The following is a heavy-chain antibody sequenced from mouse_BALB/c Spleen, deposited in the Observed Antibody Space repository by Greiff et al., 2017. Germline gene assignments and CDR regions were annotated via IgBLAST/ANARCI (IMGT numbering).Heavy chain of an antibody. CDR2: IAPGSGST. CDR3: AGEGGYGNYEDAMDY. D-gene: IGHD2-10*02. V-gene: IGHV1S41*01. Sequence: DLVKPGASVKLSCKASGYTFTSYWINWIKQRPGQGLEWIGRIAPGSGSTYYNEMFKGKATLTVDTSSSTAYIQLSSLSSEDSAVYYCAGEGGYGNYEDAMDYWGQGTSVTVSS. CDR1: GYTFTSYW. J-gene: IGHJ4*01.